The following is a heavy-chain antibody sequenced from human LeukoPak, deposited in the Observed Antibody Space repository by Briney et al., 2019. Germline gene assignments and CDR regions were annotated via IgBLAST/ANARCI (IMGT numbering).Heavy chain of an antibody. Sequence: PGGSLRLSCAASGFTLSRYSMNWVRQAPGKGLEWVSSISSGSSFMYYADSVKGRFTISRDNAKNSLYLQMNSLRAKDTALYYCARDYYDSSGSSWFDPWGQGTLVTVSS. CDR1: GFTLSRYS. D-gene: IGHD3-22*01. CDR2: ISSGSSFM. V-gene: IGHV3-21*01. CDR3: ARDYYDSSGSSWFDP. J-gene: IGHJ5*02.